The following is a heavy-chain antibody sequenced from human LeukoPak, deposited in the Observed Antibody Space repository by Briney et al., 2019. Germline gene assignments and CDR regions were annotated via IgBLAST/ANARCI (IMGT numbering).Heavy chain of an antibody. J-gene: IGHJ4*02. Sequence: PGGSLRLSCAASGFTFSNAWMSWVRQAPGKGLEWVANIKQDGSEKNYVDSVKGRFTISRDNAKNSLYLQMNSLRAEDTAVYYCAREGIAAAGDYWGQGTLVTVSS. D-gene: IGHD6-13*01. CDR2: IKQDGSEK. V-gene: IGHV3-7*04. CDR1: GFTFSNAW. CDR3: AREGIAAAGDY.